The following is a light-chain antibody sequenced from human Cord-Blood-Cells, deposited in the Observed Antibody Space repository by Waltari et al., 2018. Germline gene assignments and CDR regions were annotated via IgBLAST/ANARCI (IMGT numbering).Light chain of an antibody. V-gene: IGLV2-23*03. J-gene: IGLJ3*02. CDR1: SSDVGSYNI. CDR3: CSYAGSSTFEV. Sequence: QSALTQPASVSGSPGQSITISCTGPSSDVGSYNIVTWYQQHPGKAPKLMIYEGSKRPSVFSNRFSGSKSGNTASLTISGLQAEDEADYYCCSYAGSSTFEVFGGGTKLTVL. CDR2: EGS.